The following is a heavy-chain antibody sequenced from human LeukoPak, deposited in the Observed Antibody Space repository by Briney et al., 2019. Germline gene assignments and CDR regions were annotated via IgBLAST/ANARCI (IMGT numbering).Heavy chain of an antibody. D-gene: IGHD2-21*01. J-gene: IGHJ4*02. CDR1: GFTFSSYG. CDR2: ISGSGAGI. CDR3: AKAPVTTCSGAYCYPFDY. V-gene: IGHV3-23*01. Sequence: GGSLRLSCAASGFTFSSYGMSWVRQAPGKGLEWVSSISGSGAGIYYAHSVKGRFTISRDSSKNTLYLQMNRLRAEDAAVYYCAKAPVTTCSGAYCYPFDYWGQGTLVTVSS.